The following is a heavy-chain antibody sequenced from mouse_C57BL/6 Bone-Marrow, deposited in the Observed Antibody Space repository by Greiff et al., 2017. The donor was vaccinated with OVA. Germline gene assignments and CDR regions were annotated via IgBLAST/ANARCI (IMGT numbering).Heavy chain of an antibody. J-gene: IGHJ3*01. CDR3: TRYGYDEGTVAY. Sequence: VQLQQSGAELVRPGASVKLSCTASGFNIKDYYMHWVKQRPEQGLEWIGRIDPEDGDTEYAPKFQGKATMTADTSSNAAYLQLSSLTSEDTAVYYCTRYGYDEGTVAYWGQGTLVTVSA. CDR2: IDPEDGDT. V-gene: IGHV14-1*01. CDR1: GFNIKDYY. D-gene: IGHD2-2*01.